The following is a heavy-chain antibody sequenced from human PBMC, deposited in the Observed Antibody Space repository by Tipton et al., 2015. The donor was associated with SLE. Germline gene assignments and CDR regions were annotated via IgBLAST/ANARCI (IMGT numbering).Heavy chain of an antibody. CDR2: IHHSGKT. CDR1: GYSISSDYY. J-gene: IGHJ4*02. Sequence: TLSLTCAVSGYSISSDYYWAWIRQPPGKGQEWIGSIHHSGKTYYNPSLKSRVTISVDTSKNQFSLKLNSATATDTAVYYCARHALDDLWSGSPFDYWGQGTLVTVSS. V-gene: IGHV4-38-2*01. CDR3: ARHALDDLWSGSPFDY. D-gene: IGHD3-3*01.